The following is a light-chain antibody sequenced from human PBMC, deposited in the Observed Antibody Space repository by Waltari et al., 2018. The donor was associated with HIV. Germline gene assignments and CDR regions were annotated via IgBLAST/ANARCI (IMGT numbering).Light chain of an antibody. V-gene: IGLV2-23*02. CDR2: EVT. CDR1: SSDIGKYNL. J-gene: IGLJ1*01. Sequence: QSALTQQASVSGSLGQSITLSCNGTSSDIGKYNLVSWYQQYPGKAPKLLIYEVTRRPSGISSRFSGSKSDNTASLTISGLQAEDEADYFCCSYAGTTNFFVFGSVT. CDR3: CSYAGTTNFFV.